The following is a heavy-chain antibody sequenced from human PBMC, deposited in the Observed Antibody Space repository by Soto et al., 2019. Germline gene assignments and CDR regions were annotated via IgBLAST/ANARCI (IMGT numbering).Heavy chain of an antibody. Sequence: GGSLRLSCTASGFPFSHHGMHWVRQTPGKGLEWVAIIWYDGSNKYYVDSVKGRFTISRDNSENTVWLQMNSLRAEDTAVYYCARESTGTAVAGTLDHWGQGTQVTVSS. J-gene: IGHJ4*02. CDR3: ARESTGTAVAGTLDH. CDR2: IWYDGSNK. D-gene: IGHD6-13*01. V-gene: IGHV3-33*01. CDR1: GFPFSHHG.